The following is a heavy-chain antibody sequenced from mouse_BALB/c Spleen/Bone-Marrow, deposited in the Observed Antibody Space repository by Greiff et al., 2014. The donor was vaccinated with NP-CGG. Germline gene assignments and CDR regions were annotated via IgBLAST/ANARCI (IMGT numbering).Heavy chain of an antibody. Sequence: VKLMESGPGLVAPSQSLSITCTVSGFSLTTYGVHWVRQPPGKGLEWLGVIWAGGSTNYTSALMSRLSISKDNSKSQVFLKMNSLQTDDTAMYYCARGVRHFDYWDQGTTLTVSS. CDR3: ARGVRHFDY. CDR2: IWAGGST. V-gene: IGHV2-9*02. CDR1: GFSLTTYG. J-gene: IGHJ2*01.